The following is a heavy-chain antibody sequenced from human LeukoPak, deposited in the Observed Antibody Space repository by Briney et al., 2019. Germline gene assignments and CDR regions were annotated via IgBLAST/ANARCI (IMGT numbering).Heavy chain of an antibody. CDR1: GFTFSDYY. CDR3: ARRGSDY. J-gene: IGHJ4*02. V-gene: IGHV3-11*04. CDR2: ISSSGNTI. Sequence: PGGSLRLSCAASGFTFSDYYMNWIRQAPGKGLEWLSYISSSGNTIYYADSVKGRFTISRDNANNSLYLQINSLRPEDTAVYYCARRGSDYWGQGTLVTVSS.